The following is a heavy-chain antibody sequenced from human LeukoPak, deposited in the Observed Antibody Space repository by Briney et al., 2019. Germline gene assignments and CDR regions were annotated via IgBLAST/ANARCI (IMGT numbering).Heavy chain of an antibody. CDR1: GFTFSSYW. J-gene: IGHJ3*02. CDR2: IKQDGSEK. V-gene: IGHV3-7*01. CDR3: ARDRRITIFGVAMGDAFDI. D-gene: IGHD3-3*01. Sequence: PGGSLRLSCAASGFTFSSYWMSWVRQAPGKGLEWVANIKQDGSEKYYVDSVKGRFTISRDNAKNSLYLQMNSLRAEDTAVYYCARDRRITIFGVAMGDAFDIWGQGTMVTVSS.